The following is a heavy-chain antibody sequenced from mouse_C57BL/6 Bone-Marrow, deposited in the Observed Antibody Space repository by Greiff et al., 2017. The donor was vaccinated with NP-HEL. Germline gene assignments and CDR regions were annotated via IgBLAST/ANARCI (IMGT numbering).Heavy chain of an antibody. CDR3: ASFLHYFDY. CDR2: ISDGGRYT. CDR1: GFTFSSYA. J-gene: IGHJ2*01. V-gene: IGHV5-4*03. Sequence: EVKVEESGGGLVKPGGSLKLSCAASGFTFSSYAMSWVRQTPEKRLEWVATISDGGRYTYYPDNVKGRFTISRDNAKNNLYLQMSHLKSEDTAMYYCASFLHYFDYWGQGTTLTVSS.